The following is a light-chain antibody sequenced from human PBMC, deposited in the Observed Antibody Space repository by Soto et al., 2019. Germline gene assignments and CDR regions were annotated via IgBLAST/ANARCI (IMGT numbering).Light chain of an antibody. V-gene: IGLV3-21*02. Sequence: SYELTQPPSVSVAPGQTATITCGGNNIGTKSVHWYQQRPGQAPVLVVYDGSDRPSGIPERFSGSNSGNTATLPISRVEDGDEADYYCQVWDSSSAHRVFGTGTKVTVL. CDR2: DGS. CDR1: NIGTKS. J-gene: IGLJ1*01. CDR3: QVWDSSSAHRV.